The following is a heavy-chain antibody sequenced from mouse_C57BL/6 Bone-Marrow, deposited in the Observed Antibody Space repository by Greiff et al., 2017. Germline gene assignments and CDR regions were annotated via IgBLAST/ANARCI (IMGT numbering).Heavy chain of an antibody. J-gene: IGHJ2*01. CDR3: ASRYYYGKRSHYFDY. V-gene: IGHV1-55*01. CDR2: IYPGSGST. CDR1: GYTFTSYW. D-gene: IGHD1-1*01. Sequence: VQLQQPGAELVKPGASVKMSCKASGYTFTSYWITWVKQRPGQGLEWIGDIYPGSGSTNYNEKFKSKATLTVDTSSSTAYMQLSSLTSEDSAVYYCASRYYYGKRSHYFDYWGQGTTLTVSS.